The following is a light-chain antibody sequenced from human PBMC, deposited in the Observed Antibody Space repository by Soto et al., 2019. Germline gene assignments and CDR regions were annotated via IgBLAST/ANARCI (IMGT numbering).Light chain of an antibody. Sequence: EIVLTQSPATLSLSPGETATLSCRASESVSNYLAWYQQKPGQAPRHVIFDAVSRATGIPARFSAPGSQTDFTLTISGLETEDFAVYSGQQRYNWPWTFGQGTRVEIK. CDR1: ESVSNY. V-gene: IGKV3-11*01. J-gene: IGKJ1*01. CDR2: DAV. CDR3: QQRYNWPWT.